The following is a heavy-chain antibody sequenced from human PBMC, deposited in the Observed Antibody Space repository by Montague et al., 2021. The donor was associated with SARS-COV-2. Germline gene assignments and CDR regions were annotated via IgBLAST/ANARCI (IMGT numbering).Heavy chain of an antibody. V-gene: IGHV4-59*01. CDR2: IYYSGST. D-gene: IGHD3-22*01. CDR3: ARGGGYYNYGLDV. J-gene: IGHJ6*02. Sequence: SETLSLTCTVSGGSISNYYWSWIRQPQGRGLEWIGYIYYSGSTDYSPSLKSRVTISLDTSKNQFSLKVTSVTAADTAVYYCARGGGYYNYGLDVWGPGNPGHRLL. CDR1: GGSISNYY.